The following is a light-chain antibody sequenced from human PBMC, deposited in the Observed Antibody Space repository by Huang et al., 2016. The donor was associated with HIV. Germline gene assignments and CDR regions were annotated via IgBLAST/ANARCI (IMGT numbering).Light chain of an antibody. V-gene: IGKV1-NL1*01. CDR1: KGISNS. CDR3: QHYYITPPWT. Sequence: DIQMTQSPSSLSASVGDRVTITCRASKGISNSLAWYQQQPGKAPKLLVYAASRLESGVPSRFSGSGSGTDYTLTISSLHPEDFATYYCQHYYITPPWTFGQGTKVEV. J-gene: IGKJ1*01. CDR2: AAS.